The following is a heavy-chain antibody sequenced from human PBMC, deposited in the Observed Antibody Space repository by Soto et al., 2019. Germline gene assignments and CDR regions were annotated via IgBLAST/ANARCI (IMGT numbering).Heavy chain of an antibody. D-gene: IGHD6-19*01. Sequence: QVQVAESGGGVVQPGSSQRLSCAASGFTFRSYGMHWVRQAPGKGLEWVAVISYDGSNKYYTDSVKGRFTISRDNSKNTVYLQMNSLRVEDTAVYYCVAGWQWFDYWGQGTLVTVSS. J-gene: IGHJ4*02. CDR2: ISYDGSNK. CDR3: VAGWQWFDY. V-gene: IGHV3-30*03. CDR1: GFTFRSYG.